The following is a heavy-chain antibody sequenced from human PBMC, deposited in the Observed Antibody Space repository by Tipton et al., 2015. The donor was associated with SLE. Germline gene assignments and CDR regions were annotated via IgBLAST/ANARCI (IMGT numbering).Heavy chain of an antibody. Sequence: LRLSCTVSGGSISSNSYYWGWIRQPPGKGLEWIGSIYYSGNTYYNPSLKSRVTISVDTSKNQFSLKLSSVTAADTAVYYCARRLVAAANDWYFGLWGRGTLVTVSS. D-gene: IGHD2-2*01. J-gene: IGHJ2*01. CDR2: IYYSGNT. V-gene: IGHV4-39*07. CDR1: GGSISSNSYY. CDR3: ARRLVAAANDWYFGL.